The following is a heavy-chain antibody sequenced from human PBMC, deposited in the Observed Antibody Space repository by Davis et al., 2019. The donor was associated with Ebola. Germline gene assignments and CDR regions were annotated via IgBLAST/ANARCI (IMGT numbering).Heavy chain of an antibody. CDR2: ISYDGSNK. CDR1: GFTFSSYG. J-gene: IGHJ4*02. Sequence: GESLKISCAASGFTFSSYGMHWVRQAPGKGLEWVAVISYDGSNKYYADSVKGRFTISRDNSKNTLYLQMNSLRAEDTAVYYCAKSLSYSSSWDFDYWGQGTLVTVSS. V-gene: IGHV3-30*18. D-gene: IGHD6-13*01. CDR3: AKSLSYSSSWDFDY.